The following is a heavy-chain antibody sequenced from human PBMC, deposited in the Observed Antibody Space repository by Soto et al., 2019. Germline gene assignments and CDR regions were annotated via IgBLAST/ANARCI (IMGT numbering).Heavy chain of an antibody. CDR3: ARGVDWNGAFDI. CDR1: GGSFSGYY. Sequence: QVQLQQWGAGLLKPSETLSLTCAVYGGSFSGYYWSWIRQPPEKGLEWIGEINHSGSTNYNPAVKSRVTISVDTSKNQFSLKLSSVTAADTAVYYCARGVDWNGAFDIWGQGTMVTVSS. D-gene: IGHD1-1*01. V-gene: IGHV4-34*01. CDR2: INHSGST. J-gene: IGHJ3*02.